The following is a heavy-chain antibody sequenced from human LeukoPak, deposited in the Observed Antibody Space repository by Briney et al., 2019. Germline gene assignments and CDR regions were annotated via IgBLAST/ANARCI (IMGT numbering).Heavy chain of an antibody. J-gene: IGHJ4*02. Sequence: GGSLRLSCAASGFTFSTYGMHWVRQAPGKGLEWVAFIRYDGSNKYYGDSVKGRFTISRDNSKNTLYLQMNSLRAEDTAVYYCAKDSHYDFWSGPDYWGQGTLVTVSS. CDR3: AKDSHYDFWSGPDY. V-gene: IGHV3-30*02. CDR2: IRYDGSNK. D-gene: IGHD3-3*01. CDR1: GFTFSTYG.